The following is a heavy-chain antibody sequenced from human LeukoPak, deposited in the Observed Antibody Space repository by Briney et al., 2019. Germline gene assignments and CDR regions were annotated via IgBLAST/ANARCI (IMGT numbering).Heavy chain of an antibody. D-gene: IGHD2-15*01. CDR3: ARALIYCSGGSCFSDY. V-gene: IGHV1-2*02. CDR2: INPNSGGT. J-gene: IGHJ4*02. CDR1: GYTSTGYY. Sequence: GASVKVSCKASGYTSTGYYMHWVRQAPGQGLEWMGWINPNSGGTNYAQKFQGRVTMTRDTSISTAYMELSRLRSHDTAVYYCARALIYCSGGSCFSDYWGQGTLVTVSS.